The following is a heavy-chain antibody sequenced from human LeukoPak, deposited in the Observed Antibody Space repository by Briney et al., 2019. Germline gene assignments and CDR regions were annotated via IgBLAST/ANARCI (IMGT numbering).Heavy chain of an antibody. CDR3: SRDRHCIGSTCYGL. J-gene: IGHJ4*02. D-gene: IGHD2-2*01. V-gene: IGHV3-21*01. CDR1: GFTFSSYS. CDR2: VSTSSSYI. Sequence: GGSLRLSCAASGFTFSSYSMNWVRQAPGKGLEWVSSVSTSSSYIYYADSVKGRFTISRDNAKKSLYLLMNSLRAEDTAVYYCSRDRHCIGSTCYGLWGQGTRVTVSS.